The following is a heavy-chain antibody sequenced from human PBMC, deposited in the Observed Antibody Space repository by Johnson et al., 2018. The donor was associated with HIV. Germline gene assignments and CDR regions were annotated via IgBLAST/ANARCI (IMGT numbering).Heavy chain of an antibody. CDR1: GFTFSSYA. J-gene: IGHJ3*02. Sequence: GGVVQPGRSQRLSCAASGFTFSSYAMHWVRQAPGKGLEWVAVISYDGSNKYYADSVKGRFTISRDNSKNTLYLQMNSLRAEDMAVYYCARDLGGHAFDIWGQGTMVTVSS. D-gene: IGHD3-16*01. CDR2: ISYDGSNK. V-gene: IGHV3-30-3*01. CDR3: ARDLGGHAFDI.